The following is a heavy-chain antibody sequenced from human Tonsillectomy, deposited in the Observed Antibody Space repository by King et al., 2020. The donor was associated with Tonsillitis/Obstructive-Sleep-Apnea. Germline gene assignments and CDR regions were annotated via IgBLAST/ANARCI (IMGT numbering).Heavy chain of an antibody. Sequence: VQLVESGGGLIQPGGSLRLSCAASGFTVSSNYMSWVRQAPGKGLEWVSVIYSGGSTDYADSVKGRFTISRDHSKNTLYLQMNSLRAEDTAVYYFARVTTIFGVVIIPAEFDYWGQGTLVTVSS. CDR2: IYSGGST. CDR1: GFTVSSNY. V-gene: IGHV3-53*01. CDR3: ARVTTIFGVVIIPAEFDY. J-gene: IGHJ4*02. D-gene: IGHD3-3*01.